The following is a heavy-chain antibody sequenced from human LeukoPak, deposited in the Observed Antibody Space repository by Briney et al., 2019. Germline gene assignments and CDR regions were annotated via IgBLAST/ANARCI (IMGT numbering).Heavy chain of an antibody. D-gene: IGHD3-3*01. CDR2: VYYSGST. CDR3: AGAGNFWSGMDV. CDR1: GGSISSYY. J-gene: IGHJ6*02. V-gene: IGHV4-59*01. Sequence: PSETLSLTCTVSGGSISSYYWSWIRQPPGKGLEWIGYVYYSGSTNYNPSLKSRVTISVDTSKNQFSLKLSSVTAADTAVYYCAGAGNFWSGMDVWGQGTTVTVSS.